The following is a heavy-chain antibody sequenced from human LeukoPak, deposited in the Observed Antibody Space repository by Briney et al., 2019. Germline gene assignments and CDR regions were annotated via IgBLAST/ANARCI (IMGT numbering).Heavy chain of an antibody. Sequence: KAGGSLRLSCAASGFTFSNVWVTWVRQAPGRGREWVGRIQRKTDGGTTDYAAAVKGRFIISRDDSKNTLYLQMNSLKTEDTAMYYCTTDDPVNRSWGQGTLVTVSS. CDR3: TTDDPVNRS. D-gene: IGHD2/OR15-2a*01. J-gene: IGHJ4*02. CDR2: IQRKTDGGTT. V-gene: IGHV3-15*01. CDR1: GFTFSNVW.